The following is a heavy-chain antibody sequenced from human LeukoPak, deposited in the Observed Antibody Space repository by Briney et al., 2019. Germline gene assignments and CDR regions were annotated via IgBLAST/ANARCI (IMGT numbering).Heavy chain of an antibody. D-gene: IGHD3-10*01. CDR3: ARDSGERGSGSYLIAY. Sequence: GASVKVSCKASGYTFTGYHMHWVRQAPGQGLEWMGWINPSSGGTNCAQKFQGRVTMTRDTSISTAYMELSRLRSDDTAVYYCARDSGERGSGSYLIAYWGQGTLVTVSS. CDR2: INPSSGGT. V-gene: IGHV1-2*02. CDR1: GYTFTGYH. J-gene: IGHJ4*02.